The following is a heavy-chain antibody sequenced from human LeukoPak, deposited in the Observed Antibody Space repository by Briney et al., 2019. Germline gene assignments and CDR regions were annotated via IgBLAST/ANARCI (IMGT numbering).Heavy chain of an antibody. J-gene: IGHJ6*02. CDR1: GGTFSSYA. Sequence: ASVKVSCKASGGTFSSYAISWVRQAPGQGLEWMGRIIPILGIANYAQKFQGRVTITADKSTSTAYMELSSLRSEDTAVYYCARVPGYSYGPVGYGMDVWGQGTTVTVSS. D-gene: IGHD5-18*01. V-gene: IGHV1-69*04. CDR3: ARVPGYSYGPVGYGMDV. CDR2: IIPILGIA.